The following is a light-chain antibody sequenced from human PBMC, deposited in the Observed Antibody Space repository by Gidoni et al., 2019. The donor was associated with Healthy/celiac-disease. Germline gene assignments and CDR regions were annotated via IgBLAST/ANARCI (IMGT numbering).Light chain of an antibody. Sequence: DIQMTQSPSSLSASVGDRVTITCRASQSISSYLNWYQQKPGKAPKLLIYAASSLQSGVPSKISGSGSGTDFTLTISSLQPEDFATYYCQQSYSTRPCSFGQGTKLEIK. CDR2: AAS. V-gene: IGKV1-39*01. CDR3: QQSYSTRPCS. J-gene: IGKJ2*04. CDR1: QSISSY.